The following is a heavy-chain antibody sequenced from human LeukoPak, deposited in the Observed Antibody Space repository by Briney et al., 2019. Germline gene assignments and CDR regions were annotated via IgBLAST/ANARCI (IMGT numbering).Heavy chain of an antibody. CDR2: IYPGDSDT. V-gene: IGHV5-51*01. J-gene: IGHJ3*02. CDR3: ARRGYNWNTGDNAFDI. D-gene: IGHD1/OR15-1a*01. Sequence: GESLKISCKGSGYSFTSYWIGWMRQMPGKGLEWMGIIYPGDSDTRYSPSFQGQVTISADKSISTAYLQWSSLKASDTAMYYCARRGYNWNTGDNAFDIWGQGTMVTVSS. CDR1: GYSFTSYW.